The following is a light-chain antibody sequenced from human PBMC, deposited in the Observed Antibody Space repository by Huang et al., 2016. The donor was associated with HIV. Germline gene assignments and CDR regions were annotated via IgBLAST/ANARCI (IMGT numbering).Light chain of an antibody. CDR2: GAS. J-gene: IGKJ1*01. V-gene: IGKV3-15*01. CDR1: QSISTN. Sequence: EIVMTQSPATLSVSPGERATLSCRASQSISTNLAWYQQKPGQAPRLLIYGASTRATGIPASFSGSGSGTEFTLTISSLQSEDFAVYYCQQYNNWPPWT. CDR3: QQYNNWPPWT.